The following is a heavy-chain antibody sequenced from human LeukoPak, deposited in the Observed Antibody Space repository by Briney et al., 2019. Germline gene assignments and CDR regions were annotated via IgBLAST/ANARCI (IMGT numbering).Heavy chain of an antibody. J-gene: IGHJ4*02. V-gene: IGHV3-33*01. CDR1: GFTLSSYG. Sequence: PGGSLRLSCAASGFTLSSYGTHWVRQAPGKGLEWVAVIWYDGSNKNYADSVKGRFTISRDNSKNTVYLQMNSLRAEDMAVYYCARGDCSGGSCYPDYWGQGTLVTVSS. D-gene: IGHD2-15*01. CDR3: ARGDCSGGSCYPDY. CDR2: IWYDGSNK.